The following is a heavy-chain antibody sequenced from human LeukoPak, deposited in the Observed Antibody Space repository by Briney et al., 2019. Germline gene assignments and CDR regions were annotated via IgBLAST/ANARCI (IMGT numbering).Heavy chain of an antibody. V-gene: IGHV3-48*03. D-gene: IGHD3-10*01. J-gene: IGHJ3*02. CDR3: VRDKRFGDVRIRAFDI. Sequence: GGSLRLSCAASGFTFSSYEMDWVRQAPGKGLEWVPYISHTGSTIYYADSVKGRFTISRDNAKNSLYLQMNSLRAEDTAVYYCVRDKRFGDVRIRAFDIWGQGTMVTVSS. CDR2: ISHTGSTI. CDR1: GFTFSSYE.